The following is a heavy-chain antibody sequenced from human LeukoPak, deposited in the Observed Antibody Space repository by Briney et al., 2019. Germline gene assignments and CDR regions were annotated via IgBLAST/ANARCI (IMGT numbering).Heavy chain of an antibody. CDR2: IWSDGNNK. V-gene: IGHV3-33*01. D-gene: IGHD4-23*01. CDR3: ARDRWPDY. J-gene: IGHJ4*02. Sequence: GGSLRLSCAASGFTFSSYAMHWVRQAPGKGLEWVAIIWSDGNNKYYADSVEGRFTISRDTSKNTLFLQMNSLRAEDTAVYYCARDRWPDYWGQGTLVTVSS. CDR1: GFTFSSYA.